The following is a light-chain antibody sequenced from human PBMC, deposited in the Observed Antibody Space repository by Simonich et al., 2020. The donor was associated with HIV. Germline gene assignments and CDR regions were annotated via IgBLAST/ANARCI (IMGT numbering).Light chain of an antibody. V-gene: IGKV1-5*03. Sequence: DIQMTQSPSTLSASVGDRVTITCRASQSISRGVAWYQQKSGKAPKLLIYKASSLESGVPSRFSGSGSGTEFTLTISSLQPDDFATYYCQQYNSYPYTFGQGTKLEIK. CDR1: QSISRG. CDR3: QQYNSYPYT. CDR2: KAS. J-gene: IGKJ2*01.